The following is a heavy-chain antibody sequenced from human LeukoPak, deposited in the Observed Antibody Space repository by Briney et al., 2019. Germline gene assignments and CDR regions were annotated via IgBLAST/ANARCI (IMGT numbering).Heavy chain of an antibody. J-gene: IGHJ6*03. CDR1: GASIINSRYY. CDR3: ARDIAVAGIYYYYYYMDV. CDR2: IFYSGST. Sequence: PSETLSLTCTLSGASIINSRYYWAWIRQPPGKGLEWIGNIFYSGSTYYSPSLKSRVTMSVDTSKNQFSLKLSSVTAADTAVYYCARDIAVAGIYYYYYYMDVWGKGTTVTISS. D-gene: IGHD6-19*01. V-gene: IGHV4-39*07.